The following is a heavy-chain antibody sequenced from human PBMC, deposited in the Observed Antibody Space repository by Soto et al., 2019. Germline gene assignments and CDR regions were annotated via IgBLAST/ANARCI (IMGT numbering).Heavy chain of an antibody. D-gene: IGHD3-10*01. J-gene: IGHJ4*02. Sequence: SETLSLTCAVYGGSFSGYYWSWIRQPPGKGLEWIGEINHSGSTNYNPSLKSRVTISVDTSKNQFSLKLSSVTAADTAVYYCARGGYYGSGRYFYRGQRTLVTVSS. V-gene: IGHV4-34*01. CDR3: ARGGYYGSGRYFY. CDR1: GGSFSGYY. CDR2: INHSGST.